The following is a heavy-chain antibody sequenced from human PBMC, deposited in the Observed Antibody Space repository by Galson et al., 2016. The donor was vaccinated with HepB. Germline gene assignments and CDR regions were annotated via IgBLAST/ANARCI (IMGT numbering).Heavy chain of an antibody. CDR3: ARDWSYYYYYGMDV. Sequence: SLRLSCAASGFTFSSYSMNWVRQAPGKRLEWVSYISSSSTIYYADSVKGRFTISRDNAKNSLYLQMNSLRDEDTAVYYCARDWSYYYYYGMDVWGQGTTVTVSS. J-gene: IGHJ6*02. D-gene: IGHD3-3*01. CDR1: GFTFSSYS. CDR2: ISSSSTI. V-gene: IGHV3-48*02.